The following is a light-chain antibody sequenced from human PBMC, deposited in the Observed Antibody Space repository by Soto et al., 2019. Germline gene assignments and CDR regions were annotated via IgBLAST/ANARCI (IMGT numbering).Light chain of an antibody. V-gene: IGKV3-15*01. J-gene: IGKJ1*01. Sequence: TVMTQSPVTLSVSPWDTATLSCRASQRVSNHFAWYQQKPGQAPRLLIYAASTRAAGVPVRFSGSGSETEFTLTIRSLQSEDFAVYYCHQYNNWPWTFGQGTKVDIK. CDR2: AAS. CDR3: HQYNNWPWT. CDR1: QRVSNH.